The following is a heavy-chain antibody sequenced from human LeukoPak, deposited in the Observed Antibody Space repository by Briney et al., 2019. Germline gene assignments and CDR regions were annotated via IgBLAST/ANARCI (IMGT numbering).Heavy chain of an antibody. CDR2: MYTSGSS. D-gene: IGHD5-12*01. CDR3: ARMATVEGFDY. Sequence: PSETLSLTCTVSGGSISNYFWSWIRQPAGQGLEWIGRMYTSGSSTYNPSLKSRVSMSVDTSKNQFSLKVSSVTGADTAVYYCARMATVEGFDYWGQGTLVTVSS. J-gene: IGHJ4*02. CDR1: GGSISNYF. V-gene: IGHV4-4*07.